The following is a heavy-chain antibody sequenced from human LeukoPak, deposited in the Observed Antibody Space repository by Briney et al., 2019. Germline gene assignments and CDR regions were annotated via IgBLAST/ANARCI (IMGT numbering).Heavy chain of an antibody. J-gene: IGHJ5*02. CDR1: GFTFSSYS. Sequence: GGSLRLSCAASGFTFSSYSMNWVCQAPGKGLEWVSYISSSSSTIYYADSVKGRFTISRDNAKNSLYLQMNSLRAEDTAVYYCARGVRVYCSSTSCYLDPWGQGTLVTVSS. V-gene: IGHV3-48*01. D-gene: IGHD2-2*01. CDR2: ISSSSSTI. CDR3: ARGVRVYCSSTSCYLDP.